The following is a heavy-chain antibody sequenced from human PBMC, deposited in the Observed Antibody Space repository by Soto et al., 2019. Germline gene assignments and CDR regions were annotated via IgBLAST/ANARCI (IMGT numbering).Heavy chain of an antibody. J-gene: IGHJ4*02. D-gene: IGHD1-26*01. Sequence: ASVKVSCKASGYTFTSYGISCVLQTPGQGLEWMGWISAYNANINYAQKLQGRVTMTTDTSTNTAYMELRSLRSDDTAVYFCARDRLGATGDYWGQGTLVTVSS. CDR2: ISAYNANI. CDR1: GYTFTSYG. V-gene: IGHV1-18*01. CDR3: ARDRLGATGDY.